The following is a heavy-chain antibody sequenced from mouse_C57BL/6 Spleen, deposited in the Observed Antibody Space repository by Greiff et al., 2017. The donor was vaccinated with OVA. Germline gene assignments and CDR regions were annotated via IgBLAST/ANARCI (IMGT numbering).Heavy chain of an antibody. CDR2: ISSGSSTI. J-gene: IGHJ1*03. Sequence: EVHLVESGGGLVKPGGSLKLSCAASGFTFSDYGMHWVRQAPEKGLEWVAYISSGSSTIYYADTVKGRFTISRDNAKNTLFLQMTSLRSEDTAMYYCARSDGSHWYFDVWGTGTTVTVSS. D-gene: IGHD2-3*01. CDR3: ARSDGSHWYFDV. CDR1: GFTFSDYG. V-gene: IGHV5-17*01.